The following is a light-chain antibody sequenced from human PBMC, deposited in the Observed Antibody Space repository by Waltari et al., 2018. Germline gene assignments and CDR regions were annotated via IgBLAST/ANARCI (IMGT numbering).Light chain of an antibody. J-gene: IGLJ1*01. CDR2: SNE. V-gene: IGLV1-44*01. Sequence: QSVLTQPPSASGTPGQRVTISCSGSSSNIGSNTVNWYQQLPGTAPKLLISSNEQLPLGVPDRFSGSKSGTSASLAISGLQSEDEADYYCAAWDDSLNGFYVFGTGTKVTVL. CDR3: AAWDDSLNGFYV. CDR1: SSNIGSNT.